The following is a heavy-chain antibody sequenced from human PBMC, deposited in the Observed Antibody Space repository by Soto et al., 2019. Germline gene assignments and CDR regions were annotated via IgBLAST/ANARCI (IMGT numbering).Heavy chain of an antibody. CDR2: IWYDGSNK. CDR3: AREGTYCSGGSCYPHFDY. Sequence: QVQLVESGGGVVQPGRSLRLSCAASGFTFSSYGMHWVRQAPGKGLEWVAVIWYDGSNKYYADSVKGRFTISRDNSKNSXXLNRNSLRAEDTAVYYCAREGTYCSGGSCYPHFDYWGQGTLVTVSS. V-gene: IGHV3-33*01. J-gene: IGHJ4*02. D-gene: IGHD2-15*01. CDR1: GFTFSSYG.